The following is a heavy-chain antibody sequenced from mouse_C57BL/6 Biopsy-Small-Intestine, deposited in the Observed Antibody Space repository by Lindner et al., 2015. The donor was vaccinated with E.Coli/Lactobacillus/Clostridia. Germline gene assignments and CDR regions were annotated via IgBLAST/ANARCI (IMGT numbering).Heavy chain of an antibody. CDR3: AREFITTVVYYFDY. CDR1: GFNIKDYY. V-gene: IGHV14-2*01. CDR2: IDPEDGET. J-gene: IGHJ2*01. Sequence: EVQLQESGAELVKPGASVKLSCTASGFNIKDYYMHWVKQRTEQGLEWIGKIDPEDGETKYAPKFQGKATMTADTSSNTAYLQLSSLTSEDTAVYYCAREFITTVVYYFDYWGQGTTLTVSS. D-gene: IGHD1-1*01.